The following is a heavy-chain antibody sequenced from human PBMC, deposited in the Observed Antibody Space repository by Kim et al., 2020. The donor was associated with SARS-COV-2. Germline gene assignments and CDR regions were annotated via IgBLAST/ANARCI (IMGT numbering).Heavy chain of an antibody. CDR1: GFSFSDYY. V-gene: IGHV3-11*01. CDR3: RREPAS. J-gene: IGHJ5*02. Sequence: GGSLRLSCAASGFSFSDYYMNWIRQAPGKGLEWLAYINSDGSSTKYADSVNGRFTISRDNDRKSLSLQLNSLTPEDTAKYYGRREPASWGQRTLVTVSS. CDR2: INSDGSST.